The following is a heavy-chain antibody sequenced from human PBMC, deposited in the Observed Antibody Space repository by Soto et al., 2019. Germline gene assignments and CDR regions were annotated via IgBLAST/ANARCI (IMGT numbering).Heavy chain of an antibody. D-gene: IGHD3-10*01. J-gene: IGHJ6*03. V-gene: IGHV3-7*01. CDR3: AKMGVGELLSYYYYMDV. CDR1: GFTFSSYW. CDR2: IKQDGSEK. Sequence: EVQLVESGGGLVQPGGSLRRSCAASGFTFSSYWMSWVRQAPGKGLEWVANIKQDGSEKYYVDSVKGRFTISRDNAKNSLYLQTNSLRAEDTAVYYCAKMGVGELLSYYYYMDVWGKGTTVTVSS.